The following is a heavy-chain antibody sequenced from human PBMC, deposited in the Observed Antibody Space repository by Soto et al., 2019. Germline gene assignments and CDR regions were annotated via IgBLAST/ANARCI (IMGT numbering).Heavy chain of an antibody. V-gene: IGHV1-69*13. CDR2: NIPIFGTA. CDR1: GGTFSSYA. J-gene: IGHJ3*01. CDR3: ARYAIVGSTYDAFDV. Sequence: ASVKVSCKDPGGTFSSYAISWVRQAPGPGLEWMGGNIPIFGTANYAQKFQGRVTITADESTSTASMELGCLSSEDTAVYYCARYAIVGSTYDAFDVWGQGTMVTVSS. D-gene: IGHD1-26*01.